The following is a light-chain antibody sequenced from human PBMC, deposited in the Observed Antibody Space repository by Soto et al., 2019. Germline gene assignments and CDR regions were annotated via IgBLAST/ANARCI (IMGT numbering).Light chain of an antibody. V-gene: IGKV3-15*01. CDR2: AAS. CDR3: QQFNNWPLIT. CDR1: QSISNN. Sequence: ERVMTQSPATLSVSRGERATLSCRASQSISNNLAWYQQKPGQAPRLLIYAASIRATGIPDRFSGSGSGTAFTLTISSLQSEDFALYYCQQFNNWPLITFGQGTRLEIK. J-gene: IGKJ5*01.